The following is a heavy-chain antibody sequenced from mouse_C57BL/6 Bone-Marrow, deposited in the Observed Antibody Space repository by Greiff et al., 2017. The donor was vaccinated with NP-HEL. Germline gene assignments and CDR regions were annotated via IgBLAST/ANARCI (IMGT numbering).Heavy chain of an antibody. Sequence: EVQLVESGGGLVQPGGSLKLSCAASGFTFSDYGMAWVRQAPRKGPEWVAFISNLAYSIYYAATVTGRFTISRENAKNTLYLEMSSLRSEDTAMYYCARRKLGRDWYFDVWGTGTTVTVSS. J-gene: IGHJ1*03. CDR1: GFTFSDYG. CDR2: ISNLAYSI. D-gene: IGHD4-1*01. CDR3: ARRKLGRDWYFDV. V-gene: IGHV5-15*04.